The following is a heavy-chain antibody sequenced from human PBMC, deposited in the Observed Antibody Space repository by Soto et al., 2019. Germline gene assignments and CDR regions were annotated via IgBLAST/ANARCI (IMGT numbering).Heavy chain of an antibody. CDR1: GYSISSGYY. V-gene: IGHV4-38-2*01. D-gene: IGHD3-10*01. CDR2: IYHSGST. Sequence: PSETLSLTCAVSGYSISSGYYWGWIRQPPGKGLEWIGSIYHSGSTNYNPSLKSRVTISVDTSKNQFSLKLSSVTAADTAVYYCARGGSGSYRYYYYGMDVWGQGTTVTV. CDR3: ARGGSGSYRYYYYGMDV. J-gene: IGHJ6*02.